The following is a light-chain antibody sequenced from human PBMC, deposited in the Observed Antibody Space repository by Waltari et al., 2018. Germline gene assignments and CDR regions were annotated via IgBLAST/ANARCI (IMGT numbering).Light chain of an antibody. J-gene: IGKJ4*01. CDR3: QQYNTWPT. Sequence: EIVMTQSPVTLSVSPGERATLSCRASQSISSNLAWYQQKPGQSPRPLIQGASTRATGIPAGFSGSGSGTDFTLTISSLQSEDFAVYFCQQYNTWPTFGGGTKVEIK. V-gene: IGKV3-15*01. CDR2: GAS. CDR1: QSISSN.